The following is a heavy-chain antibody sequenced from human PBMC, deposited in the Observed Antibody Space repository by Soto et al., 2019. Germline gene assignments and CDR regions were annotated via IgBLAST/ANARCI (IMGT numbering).Heavy chain of an antibody. CDR3: ARAPHGGFGESNAFDI. D-gene: IGHD3-10*01. CDR2: IYYSGST. V-gene: IGHV4-31*03. CDR1: GGSIGSGGYY. Sequence: SETLSLTCTVSGGSIGSGGYYWSWIRQHPGKGLEWIGYIYYSGSTYYNPSLKSRVTISVDTSKNQFSLKLSSVTAADTAVYYCARAPHGGFGESNAFDIWGQGTMVTV. J-gene: IGHJ3*02.